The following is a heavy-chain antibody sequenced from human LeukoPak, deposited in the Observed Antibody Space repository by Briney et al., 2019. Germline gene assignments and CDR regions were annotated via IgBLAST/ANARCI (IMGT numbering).Heavy chain of an antibody. CDR3: AKDRQGSGWYYDY. J-gene: IGHJ4*02. D-gene: IGHD6-19*01. CDR2: TYSGDTT. Sequence: GGSLRLSCAAFGFIVRSNHINWVRQAPGKGLEWVSITYSGDTTYYADSVKGRFTISRDNSKNTLYLQMNSLRAEDTAVYYCAKDRQGSGWYYDYWGQGTLVTVSS. V-gene: IGHV3-66*01. CDR1: GFIVRSNH.